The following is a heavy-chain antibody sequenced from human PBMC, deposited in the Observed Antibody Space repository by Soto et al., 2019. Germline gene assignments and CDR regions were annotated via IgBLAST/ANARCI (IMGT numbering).Heavy chain of an antibody. V-gene: IGHV3-49*04. CDR2: IRSKAYGGTT. CDR3: TRVRVGHIDD. CDR1: GFTFSSYS. J-gene: IGHJ4*02. Sequence: GGSLRLSCAASGFTFSSYSMNWVRQAPGKGLEWVGFIRSKAYGGTTEYAASVKGRFTISRDDSKSIAYLQMNSLKTEDTAVYYCTRVRVGHIDDWGQGTPVTVAS. D-gene: IGHD1-26*01.